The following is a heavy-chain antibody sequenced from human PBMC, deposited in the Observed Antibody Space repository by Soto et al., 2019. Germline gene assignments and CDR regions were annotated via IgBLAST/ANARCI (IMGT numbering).Heavy chain of an antibody. D-gene: IGHD2-15*01. CDR1: GFSFSTYT. J-gene: IGHJ3*01. V-gene: IGHV3-30*09. CDR3: AGYCSHVSCLTTFAFDL. Sequence: QVQLVESGGGVVQPGRSLRLSCAASGFSFSTYTMHWVRQAPGKGLEWVAITSNDERYKYYADSVKGRFAISRNNSINTLYLQMGSLRTEDTAVYYCAGYCSHVSCLTTFAFDLLGQGTTVTVSS. CDR2: TSNDERYK.